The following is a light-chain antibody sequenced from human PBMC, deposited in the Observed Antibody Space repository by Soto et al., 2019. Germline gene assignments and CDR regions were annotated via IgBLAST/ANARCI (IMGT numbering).Light chain of an antibody. J-gene: IGKJ4*01. Sequence: DIQLTQSPSFLSASVGDRVTITCRASQGISSYLAWYQQKPGKAPKLLIYAASTLQSGVPSRFSGSGSGTXXXLXISXLQPEDFATYYCQQLNSYLLTFGGGTKVEIK. CDR1: QGISSY. V-gene: IGKV1-9*01. CDR2: AAS. CDR3: QQLNSYLLT.